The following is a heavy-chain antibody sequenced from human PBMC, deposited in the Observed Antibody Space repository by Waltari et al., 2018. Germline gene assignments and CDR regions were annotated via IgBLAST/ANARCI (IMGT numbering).Heavy chain of an antibody. V-gene: IGHV1-69*12. CDR3: SRRQIGGPLDP. D-gene: IGHD1-1*01. J-gene: IGHJ5*01. Sequence: QVHLVQSGAEVKKPGSSVKVSCRASGDTFGRFAIAWVRPAPGQGLEWMGGLIPIFCTPNYAQEFQGRLTITADESANTVYMELGSLRPDDTAVYFCSRRQIGGPLDPWGQGTLVTVSS. CDR1: GDTFGRFA. CDR2: LIPIFCTP.